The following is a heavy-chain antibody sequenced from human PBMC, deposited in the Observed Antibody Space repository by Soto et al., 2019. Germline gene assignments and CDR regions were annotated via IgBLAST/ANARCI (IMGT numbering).Heavy chain of an antibody. CDR1: GGSISSSSYY. CDR3: AKTNQPTGYYDSSGTLTGWFDP. J-gene: IGHJ5*02. D-gene: IGHD3-22*01. V-gene: IGHV4-39*01. CDR2: IFYSGST. Sequence: SETLSLTCTVSGGSISSSSYYWGWIRQPPGKGLEWIGSIFYSGSTYYNPSLKSRVTISVDTSKNQFSLKLTSVTAADTAVYYCAKTNQPTGYYDSSGTLTGWFDPWGQGTLVTVSS.